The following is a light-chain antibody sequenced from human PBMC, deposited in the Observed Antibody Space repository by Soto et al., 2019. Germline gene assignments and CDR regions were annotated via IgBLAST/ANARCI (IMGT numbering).Light chain of an antibody. CDR1: QNINSW. Sequence: DIQVSQSPATLSASVGDRVTISCRASQNINSWLAWYQQKPGKAPHLLIYKASNLQSGVPSRFSGSGSGTEFTLTISSLQPDDFATYYCQQYRSYWTFGQGTKVDI. CDR3: QQYRSYWT. J-gene: IGKJ1*01. CDR2: KAS. V-gene: IGKV1-5*03.